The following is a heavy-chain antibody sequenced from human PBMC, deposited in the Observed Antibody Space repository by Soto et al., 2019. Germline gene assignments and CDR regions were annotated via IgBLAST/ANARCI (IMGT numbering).Heavy chain of an antibody. J-gene: IGHJ6*03. CDR3: ARLRGCSSTSCYALDYYYYYYMDV. D-gene: IGHD2-2*01. Sequence: SETLSLTCTVSGGSVSSYYWSWIRQPPGKGLEWIGYIYYSGSTNYNPSLKSRVTISVDTSKNQFSLKLSSVTAADTAVYYCARLRGCSSTSCYALDYYYYYYMDVWGKGTTVTVSS. CDR2: IYYSGST. V-gene: IGHV4-59*08. CDR1: GGSVSSYY.